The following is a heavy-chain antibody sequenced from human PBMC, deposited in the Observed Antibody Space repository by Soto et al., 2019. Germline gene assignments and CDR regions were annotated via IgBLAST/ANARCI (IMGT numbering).Heavy chain of an antibody. D-gene: IGHD2-15*01. CDR1: GGSFSGYY. V-gene: IGHV4-34*01. Sequence: KSSETLSLTCAVYGGSFSGYYWSWIRQPPGKGLEWIGEINHSGSTNYNPSLKSRVTISVDTSKNQFSLKLSSVTAADTAVYYCARTLRPYCSGGSCYYQFDPWGQGTLVTVSS. J-gene: IGHJ5*02. CDR3: ARTLRPYCSGGSCYYQFDP. CDR2: INHSGST.